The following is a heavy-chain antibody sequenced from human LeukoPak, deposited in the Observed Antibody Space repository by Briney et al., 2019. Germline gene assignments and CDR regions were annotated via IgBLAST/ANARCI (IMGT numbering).Heavy chain of an antibody. V-gene: IGHV4-30-4*01. CDR1: GGSISSGDYY. J-gene: IGHJ4*02. D-gene: IGHD3-22*01. Sequence: PSQTLSLTCTVSGGSISSGDYYWSWLRQPPGKGLEWIGYIYYSGSTYYNPSLKSRVTISVDTSKNQFSLKLSSVTAADTAVYYCARDQPYYYDSSGYYSDDYWGQGTLVTVSS. CDR2: IYYSGST. CDR3: ARDQPYYYDSSGYYSDDY.